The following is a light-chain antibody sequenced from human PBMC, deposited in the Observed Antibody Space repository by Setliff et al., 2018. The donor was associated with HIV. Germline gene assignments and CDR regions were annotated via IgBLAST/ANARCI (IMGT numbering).Light chain of an antibody. V-gene: IGLV1-44*01. CDR2: SND. J-gene: IGLJ1*01. CDR3: AAWDDRLNGFYV. CDR1: NSNIGSNT. Sequence: SALTQPPSASGTPGQRVTISCSGSNSNIGSNTVNWYQQLPGTAPKLFIYSNDQRPSGVPDRFSGSKSGTSASPAISGLQSEDEANYYCAAWDDRLNGFYVFGTGTKVTV.